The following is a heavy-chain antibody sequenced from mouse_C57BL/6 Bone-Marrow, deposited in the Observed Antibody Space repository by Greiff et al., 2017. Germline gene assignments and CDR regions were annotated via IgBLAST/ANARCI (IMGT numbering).Heavy chain of an antibody. CDR1: GYTFTDYY. CDR2: IYPGSGNT. J-gene: IGHJ1*03. CDR3: ARCGYGSSYDWYFDV. V-gene: IGHV1-76*01. D-gene: IGHD1-1*01. Sequence: VQRVESGAELVRPGASVKLSCKASGYTFTDYYINWVKQRPGQGLEWIARIYPGSGNTYYNEKFKGKATLTAEKSSSTAYMQLSSLTSEDSAVYFCARCGYGSSYDWYFDVWGTGTTVTVSS.